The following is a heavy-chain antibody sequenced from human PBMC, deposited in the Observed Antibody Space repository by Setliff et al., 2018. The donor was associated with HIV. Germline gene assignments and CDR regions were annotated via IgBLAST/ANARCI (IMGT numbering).Heavy chain of an antibody. V-gene: IGHV4-39*07. Sequence: PSETLSLTCTVSGGSISSYYWGWVRQPPGKGLEWIGSIYYSGTAYYNPSLRSRVTILVDTSNNNFSLKLNSVTAADTAMYHCARVIASGYNFWSGYPFDAFDVWGQGTMVTVSS. CDR2: IYYSGTA. CDR1: GGSISSYY. J-gene: IGHJ3*01. CDR3: ARVIASGYNFWSGYPFDAFDV. D-gene: IGHD3-3*01.